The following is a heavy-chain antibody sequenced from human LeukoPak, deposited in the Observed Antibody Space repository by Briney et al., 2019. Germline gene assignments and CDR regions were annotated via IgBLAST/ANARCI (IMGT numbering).Heavy chain of an antibody. V-gene: IGHV3-21*01. CDR3: ATKKVGATHFNY. J-gene: IGHJ4*02. CDR2: ISSSSTYI. CDR1: GFTFSTYG. Sequence: PGGSLRLSCAASGFTFSTYGMNWVRRAPGKGLEWVSSISSSSTYIYYADSVKGRFTISRDNAKNSLYLQMNSLRAEDTAVYYCATKKVGATHFNYWGQGTLVTVSS. D-gene: IGHD1-26*01.